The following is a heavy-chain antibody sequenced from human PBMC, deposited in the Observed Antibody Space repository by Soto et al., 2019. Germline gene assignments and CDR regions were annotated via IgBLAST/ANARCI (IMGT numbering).Heavy chain of an antibody. CDR2: IWYDGSNK. J-gene: IGHJ6*02. CDR1: GFTFSSYG. D-gene: IGHD2-2*01. V-gene: IGHV3-33*01. CDR3: ARDQAYCSSTSCYPVYYYYGMDV. Sequence: GGSLRLSCAASGFTFSSYGMHWVRQAPGKGLEWVAVIWYDGSNKYYADSVKGRFTISRDNSKNTLYLQMNSLRAEDTAVYYCARDQAYCSSTSCYPVYYYYGMDVWGQGTTVTVSS.